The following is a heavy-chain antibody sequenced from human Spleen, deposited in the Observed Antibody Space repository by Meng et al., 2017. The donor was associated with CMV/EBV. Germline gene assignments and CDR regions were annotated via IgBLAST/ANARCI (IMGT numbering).Heavy chain of an antibody. J-gene: IGHJ4*02. CDR3: ARLNNIYEMDS. Sequence: ASVKVSCKTSGYTFTSYYIHWVRQAPGQGLEWMGWVHPNTGGTDYAQKFQGRVTMTRDTSISTAFMELSGLTSDDTAVYYCARLNNIYEMDSWGQGMLVTVSS. D-gene: IGHD1/OR15-1a*01. CDR2: VHPNTGGT. V-gene: IGHV1-2*02. CDR1: GYTFTSYY.